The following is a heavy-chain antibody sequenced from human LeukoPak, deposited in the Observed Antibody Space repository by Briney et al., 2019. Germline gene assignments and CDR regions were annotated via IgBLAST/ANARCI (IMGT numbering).Heavy chain of an antibody. V-gene: IGHV3-7*01. Sequence: GESLRLSCAASGFTFTTYWMSCVRQAPGKGLEWVANINQDGTEKYYVDSVKGRFTISRDNAKNSLDLQMNSLRVEDTAVYYCAKVAKYYYGSETYYFFEHWGQGTPVTASS. J-gene: IGHJ4*02. D-gene: IGHD3-10*01. CDR3: AKVAKYYYGSETYYFFEH. CDR1: GFTFTTYW. CDR2: INQDGTEK.